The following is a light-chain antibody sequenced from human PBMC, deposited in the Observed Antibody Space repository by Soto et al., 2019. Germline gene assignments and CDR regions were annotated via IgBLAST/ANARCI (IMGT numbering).Light chain of an antibody. CDR3: SSYTGSNNFLL. J-gene: IGLJ3*02. CDR2: EVT. V-gene: IGLV2-14*01. CDR1: SSDVGGYNY. Sequence: QLVLTQPASVSGSPGQSITISCSGSSSDVGGYNYVSWYQQHPGKAPKVLIFEVTNRPSGVSDRFSGSKSGNTASLTISGLQAEDEADYYCSSYTGSNNFLLFGGGTKVTVL.